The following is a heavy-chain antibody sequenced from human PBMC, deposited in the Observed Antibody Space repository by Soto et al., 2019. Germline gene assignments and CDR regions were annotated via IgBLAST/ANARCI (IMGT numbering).Heavy chain of an antibody. CDR3: AKGVSRYGDQDYFDC. CDR1: GFTFSSYT. CDR2: ISASGGSP. V-gene: IGHV3-23*01. D-gene: IGHD4-17*01. J-gene: IGHJ4*02. Sequence: ESGGGLVQPGGSLRLSCAASGFTFSSYTMTWVRQAPGKGLEWVSAISASGGSPYYADSVKGRFTISRDNSKNTLYLEIDSLRAEDTAVYYCAKGVSRYGDQDYFDCWGQGSLVTVSA.